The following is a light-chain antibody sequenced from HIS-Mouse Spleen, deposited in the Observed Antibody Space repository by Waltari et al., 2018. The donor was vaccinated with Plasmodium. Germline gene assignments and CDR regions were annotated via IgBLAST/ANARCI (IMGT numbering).Light chain of an antibody. CDR2: EDS. CDR3: YSTDSSGNHRV. J-gene: IGLJ3*02. V-gene: IGLV3-10*01. Sequence: SYELTQPPSVSGSPGQTARTTCSGAGLPKKYPNWDQQKSGQAPLLVIYEDSKRPSGIPERFSGSSSGTMATLTISGAQVEDEADYYCYSTDSSGNHRVFGGGTKLTVL. CDR1: GLPKKY.